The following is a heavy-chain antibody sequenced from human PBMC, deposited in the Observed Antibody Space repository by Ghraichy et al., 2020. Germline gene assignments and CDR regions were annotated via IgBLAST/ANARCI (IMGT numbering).Heavy chain of an antibody. D-gene: IGHD2-2*01. J-gene: IGHJ6*02. CDR1: GFTFSSYS. Sequence: GGSLRLSCAASGFTFSSYSMNWVRQAPGKGLEWVSYISSSSSTIYYADSVKGRFTIFRDNAKNSLYLQMNSLRDEDTAVYYCARDRYCSSTSCSYGMDVWGQGTTVTVSS. V-gene: IGHV3-48*02. CDR3: ARDRYCSSTSCSYGMDV. CDR2: ISSSSSTI.